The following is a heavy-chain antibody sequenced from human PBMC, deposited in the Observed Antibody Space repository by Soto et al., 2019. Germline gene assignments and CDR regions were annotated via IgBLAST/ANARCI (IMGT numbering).Heavy chain of an antibody. CDR3: AIQYSSVGVGWDGMDV. D-gene: IGHD5-18*01. V-gene: IGHV1-2*04. CDR2: INPNSGGT. J-gene: IGHJ6*02. CDR1: GYTFTGYY. Sequence: ASVKVSCKASGYTFTGYYMHWVRQAPGQGLEWMGWINPNSGGTNYAQKFQGCVTMTSDTSISTAYMELSRLRSYDTAVYCCAIQYSSVGVGWDGMDVWGQGTTVTVSS.